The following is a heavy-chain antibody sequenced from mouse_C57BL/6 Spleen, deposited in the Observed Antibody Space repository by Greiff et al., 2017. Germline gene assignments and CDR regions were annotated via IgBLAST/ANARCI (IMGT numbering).Heavy chain of an antibody. Sequence: QVQLQQPGTELVKPGASVKLSCKASGYTFTSYWMHWVKQRPGQGLEWIGNINPSNGGTKYNEKFKSKATLTVDKSSSTAYMQLSSLTSEDSAVDYCARGGDISGFFYYYAMDYWGQGTSVTVSS. CDR2: INPSNGGT. V-gene: IGHV1-53*01. D-gene: IGHD3-2*02. CDR1: GYTFTSYW. J-gene: IGHJ4*01. CDR3: ARGGDISGFFYYYAMDY.